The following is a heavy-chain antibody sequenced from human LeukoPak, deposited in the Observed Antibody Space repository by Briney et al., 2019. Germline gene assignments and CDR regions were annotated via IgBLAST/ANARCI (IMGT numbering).Heavy chain of an antibody. CDR1: GGSISSRSYY. V-gene: IGHV4-39*01. J-gene: IGHJ4*02. CDR2: IYYSGST. CDR3: ARQVYNYGHLPYYFDY. Sequence: SSETLSLTCTVSGGSISSRSYYWGWIRQPPGKGLEWIGNIYYSGSTYYSASLKSRVTISVDTSENQFSLKLKSVTAADTAVYYCARQVYNYGHLPYYFDYWGQGTLVTVSS. D-gene: IGHD5-18*01.